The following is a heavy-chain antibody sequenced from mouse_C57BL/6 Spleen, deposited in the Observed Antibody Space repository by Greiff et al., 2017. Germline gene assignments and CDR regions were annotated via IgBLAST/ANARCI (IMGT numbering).Heavy chain of an antibody. Sequence: QVQLQQSGPELVKPGASVKISCKASGYAFSSSWMNWVKQRPGKGLEWIGRIYPGDGDTNYNGKFKGKATLTADKSSSTAYMQLSSLTSEDSAVYFCARRGDWDDYFDYWGQGTTLPGSS. CDR1: GYAFSSSW. CDR2: IYPGDGDT. V-gene: IGHV1-82*01. CDR3: ARRGDWDDYFDY. J-gene: IGHJ2*01. D-gene: IGHD4-1*01.